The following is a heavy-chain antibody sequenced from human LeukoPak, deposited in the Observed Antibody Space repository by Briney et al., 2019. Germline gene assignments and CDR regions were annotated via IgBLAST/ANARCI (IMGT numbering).Heavy chain of an antibody. J-gene: IGHJ4*02. V-gene: IGHV1-18*01. CDR2: ISAYNGNT. D-gene: IGHD3-22*01. Sequence: ASVKVSCKASGYTFTSYGISWVRQAPGQGLECMGWISAYNGNTNYAQKLQGRVTMTTDTSTSTAYMELRSLRSDDTAVYYCARDFDYYDSSGYCNWGQGTLVTVSS. CDR1: GYTFTSYG. CDR3: ARDFDYYDSSGYCN.